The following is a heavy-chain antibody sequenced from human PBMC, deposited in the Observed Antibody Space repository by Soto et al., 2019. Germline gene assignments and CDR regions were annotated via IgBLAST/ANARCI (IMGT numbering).Heavy chain of an antibody. CDR2: INSDGSST. V-gene: IGHV3-74*01. Sequence: EVQLVESGGGLVQPGGSLRLSCAASDFTFSTYWRHWVRQPPGKGLVWVSRINSDGSSTSYADSVKGRFTISRDNAKNTLYLQMNSLRAEDTAVYYCARSGEMATKIDYWGQGTLVTVSS. CDR3: ARSGEMATKIDY. CDR1: DFTFSTYW. D-gene: IGHD3-16*01. J-gene: IGHJ4*02.